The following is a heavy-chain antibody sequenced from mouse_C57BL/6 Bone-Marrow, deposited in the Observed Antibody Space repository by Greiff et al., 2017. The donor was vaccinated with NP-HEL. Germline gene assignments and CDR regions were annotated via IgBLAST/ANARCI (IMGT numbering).Heavy chain of an antibody. J-gene: IGHJ3*01. Sequence: EVKLMESGGDLVKPGGSLKLSCAASGFTFSSYGMSWVRQTPDKRLEWVATISSGGSYTYYPDSVKGRFPISRDNAKNTLYLQMSSLKSEDTAMYYCARWASSGSWAYWGQGTLVTVSA. D-gene: IGHD3-2*02. CDR2: ISSGGSYT. CDR3: ARWASSGSWAY. V-gene: IGHV5-6*01. CDR1: GFTFSSYG.